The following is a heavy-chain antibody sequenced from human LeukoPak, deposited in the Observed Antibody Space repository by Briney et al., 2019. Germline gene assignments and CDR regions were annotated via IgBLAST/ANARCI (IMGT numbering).Heavy chain of an antibody. J-gene: IGHJ4*02. V-gene: IGHV3-66*01. D-gene: IGHD6-13*01. CDR2: IYSGGST. CDR1: GLTISSNY. Sequence: GGSLRLSCAASGLTISSNYMSWVRQAPGKGLEWVAIIYSGGSTYYADSVKGRFTISRDNSKNTLYLQMNSLRADDTAMYYCARDRGGIAAAGDYWGQGTLVTVSS. CDR3: ARDRGGIAAAGDY.